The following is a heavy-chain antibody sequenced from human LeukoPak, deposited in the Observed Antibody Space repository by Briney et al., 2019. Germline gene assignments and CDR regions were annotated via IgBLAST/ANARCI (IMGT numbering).Heavy chain of an antibody. Sequence: PSETLSLTCTVSGGSLSSGDYYWTWIRQHPGKGLEWIGYVDYSGSTYYSPTLKSRVTISVDTSKNQFSLRLTSVTAADTAVYYCARVSTYCGGDCYSILVDYWGQGTLVTVSS. D-gene: IGHD2-21*02. V-gene: IGHV4-31*03. CDR2: VDYSGST. CDR1: GGSLSSGDYY. J-gene: IGHJ4*02. CDR3: ARVSTYCGGDCYSILVDY.